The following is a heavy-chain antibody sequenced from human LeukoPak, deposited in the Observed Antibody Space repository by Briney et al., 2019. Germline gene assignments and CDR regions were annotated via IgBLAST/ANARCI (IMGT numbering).Heavy chain of an antibody. CDR3: AREKRILTGYYSDY. CDR2: IHTSGST. CDR1: GGSISSSSYY. V-gene: IGHV4-61*02. Sequence: SETLSLTCTVSGGSISSSSYYWSWIRQPAGKGLEWIGRIHTSGSTNYNPSLKSRVTISLDTSKNQFSLRLSSVTAADTAVYYCAREKRILTGYYSDYWGQGTLVTVSS. D-gene: IGHD3-9*01. J-gene: IGHJ4*02.